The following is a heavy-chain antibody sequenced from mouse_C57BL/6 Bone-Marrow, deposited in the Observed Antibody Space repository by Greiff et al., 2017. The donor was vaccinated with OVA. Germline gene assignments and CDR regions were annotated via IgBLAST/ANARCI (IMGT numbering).Heavy chain of an antibody. V-gene: IGHV14-3*01. Sequence: EVQLQQSVAELVRPGASVKLSCTASGFNIKNTYMHWVKQRPEQGLEWIGRIDPANDNTKYAPKFQGKATMTADPSSNTAYLQLSSRESEDTAVYGWARGYFGSSLYAMDYWGQGTSVTVSS. CDR2: IDPANDNT. J-gene: IGHJ4*01. D-gene: IGHD1-1*01. CDR3: ARGYFGSSLYAMDY. CDR1: GFNIKNTY.